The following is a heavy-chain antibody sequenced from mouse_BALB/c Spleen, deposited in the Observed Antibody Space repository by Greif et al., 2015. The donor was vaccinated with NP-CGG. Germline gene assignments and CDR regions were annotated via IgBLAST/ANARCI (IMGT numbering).Heavy chain of an antibody. V-gene: IGHV5-6*01. CDR3: ARRGDYYGYLAMDY. D-gene: IGHD1-2*01. J-gene: IGHJ4*01. CDR2: ISSGGSYT. CDR1: GFTFSSYG. Sequence: EVHLVESGGDLVKPGGSLKLSCAASGFTFSSYGMSWVRQTPDKRLEWVATISSGGSYTYYPDSVKGRFTISRDNAKNTLYLQMSSLKSEDTAMYYCARRGDYYGYLAMDYWGQGTSVTVSS.